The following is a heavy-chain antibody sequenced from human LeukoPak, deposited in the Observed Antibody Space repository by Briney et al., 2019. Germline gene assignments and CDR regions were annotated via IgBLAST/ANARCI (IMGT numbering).Heavy chain of an antibody. D-gene: IGHD4-17*01. CDR3: AKDLTHDYGDYVDAFDI. CDR1: GFAFDDYA. J-gene: IGHJ3*02. CDR2: ISWNSGSI. Sequence: PGGSLRLSCAASGFAFDDYAMHWVRQAPGKGLEWVSGISWNSGSIGYADSVKGRFTISRDNAKNSLYLQMNSLRAEDTGLYYCAKDLTHDYGDYVDAFDIWGQGTMVTVSS. V-gene: IGHV3-9*01.